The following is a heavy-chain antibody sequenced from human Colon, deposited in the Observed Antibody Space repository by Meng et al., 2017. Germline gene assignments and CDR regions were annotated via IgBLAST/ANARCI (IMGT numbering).Heavy chain of an antibody. CDR2: IYPGDSDT. Sequence: GESLKISRKGSGYSFSSYWIAWVRQMPGNGLEWMGIIYPGDSDTIYSPSFRGQVTISADKSVTTAYLQWSSLKASDTAMYYCARTDYGGNSYFDYWGQGTPVTVSS. CDR1: GYSFSSYW. D-gene: IGHD4-23*01. V-gene: IGHV5-51*01. J-gene: IGHJ4*02. CDR3: ARTDYGGNSYFDY.